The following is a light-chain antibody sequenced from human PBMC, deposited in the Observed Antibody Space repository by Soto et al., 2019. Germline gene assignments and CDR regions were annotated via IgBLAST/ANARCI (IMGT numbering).Light chain of an antibody. CDR1: QSISSW. J-gene: IGKJ5*01. CDR2: AAS. V-gene: IGKV1-12*01. Sequence: DIQMTQSPSSVSAYVGDRVTITCRASQSISSWLAWYQQKPGTVPKLLIYAASSLQSGVPSRFSGSGSGTEFTLTITSLQPEDFGTYYCQQVDSFPITLVQGTRLEIK. CDR3: QQVDSFPIT.